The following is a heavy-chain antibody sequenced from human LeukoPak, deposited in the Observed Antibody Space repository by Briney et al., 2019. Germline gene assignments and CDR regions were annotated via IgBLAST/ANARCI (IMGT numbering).Heavy chain of an antibody. Sequence: PGGSLRLSCAASGFTFSSYGMTWVRQAPGKGLEWVSAISGSGGSTYYADSVKGRSTISRDNSKNTLYLQMNSLRAEDTAVYYCAKYDLAGSGRYHDASDIWGQGTMVIVSS. CDR2: ISGSGGST. J-gene: IGHJ3*02. D-gene: IGHD3-10*01. V-gene: IGHV3-23*01. CDR3: AKYDLAGSGRYHDASDI. CDR1: GFTFSSYG.